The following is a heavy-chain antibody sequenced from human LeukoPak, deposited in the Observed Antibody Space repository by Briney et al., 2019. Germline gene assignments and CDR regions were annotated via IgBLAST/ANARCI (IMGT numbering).Heavy chain of an antibody. CDR3: ANRGYSGYDPAG. D-gene: IGHD5-12*01. J-gene: IGHJ4*02. CDR2: ISGSGGST. V-gene: IGHV3-23*01. CDR1: GFTFTNYG. Sequence: GGSLRLSCAASGFTFTNYGIHWVRQAPGKGLEWVSAISGSGGSTYYADSVKGRFTISRDNSKNTLYLQMNSLRAEDTAVYYCANRGYSGYDPAGWGQGTLVTVSS.